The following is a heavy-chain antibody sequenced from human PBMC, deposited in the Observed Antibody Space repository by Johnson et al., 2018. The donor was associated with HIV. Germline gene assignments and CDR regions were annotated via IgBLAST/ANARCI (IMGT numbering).Heavy chain of an antibody. V-gene: IGHV3-30*03. CDR2: ISSAGTDK. D-gene: IGHD3-22*01. CDR3: ASCESDSSGRVAFDI. CDR1: GFTFSSFG. Sequence: QMQLVESGGGVVQPGRSLRLSCAVSGFTFSSFGMHWVRQAPGKGLEWMAVISSAGTDKYYADSVKGRFTISRDNSKNTLYLQMNSLRVEDTAVYYCASCESDSSGRVAFDIWGQGTMVTVSS. J-gene: IGHJ3*02.